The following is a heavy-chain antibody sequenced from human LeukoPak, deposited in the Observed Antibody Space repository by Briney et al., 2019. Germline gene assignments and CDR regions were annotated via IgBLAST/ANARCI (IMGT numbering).Heavy chain of an antibody. Sequence: PSETLSLTCTVSGCSISSYYWSWIRQPPGKGLEWIGYIYYSGSTNYNPSLKSRVTISVDTSKNQFSLKLSPVTAADTAVYYCARACYGCDAFDIWGQGTMVTASS. CDR3: ARACYGCDAFDI. CDR1: GCSISSYY. D-gene: IGHD2-15*01. J-gene: IGHJ3*02. CDR2: IYYSGST. V-gene: IGHV4-59*01.